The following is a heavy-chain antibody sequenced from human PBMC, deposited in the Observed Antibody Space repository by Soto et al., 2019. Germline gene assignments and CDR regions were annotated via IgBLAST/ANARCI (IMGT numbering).Heavy chain of an antibody. J-gene: IGHJ6*03. CDR2: IYYSGST. CDR3: ARHAGDYGLLDYYYYMDV. V-gene: IGHV4-39*01. CDR1: GGSISSSSYY. Sequence: SETLSLPCTVSGGSISSSSYYWGWIRQPPGKGLEWIGSIYYSGSTYYNPSLKSRVTISVDTSKNQFSLKLSSVTAADTAVYYCARHAGDYGLLDYYYYMDVWGKGTTVTVSS. D-gene: IGHD4-17*01.